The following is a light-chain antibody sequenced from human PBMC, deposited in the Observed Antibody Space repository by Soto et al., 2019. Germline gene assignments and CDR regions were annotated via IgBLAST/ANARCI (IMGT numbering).Light chain of an antibody. CDR3: SSHGGSNNFYV. CDR1: SSDVGAYNY. J-gene: IGLJ1*01. Sequence: QSVLTQPPSASEPPGQSVTISCIGTSSDVGAYNYVSWYQQHPGKVPKLMIYEVSKRPSGVPDRFSASKSGNTASLTVSGLQAEDEADYYCSSHGGSNNFYVFGTGTKVTVL. CDR2: EVS. V-gene: IGLV2-8*01.